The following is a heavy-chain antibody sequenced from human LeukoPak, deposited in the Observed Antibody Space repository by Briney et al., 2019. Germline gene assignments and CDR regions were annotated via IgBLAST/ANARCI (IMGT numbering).Heavy chain of an antibody. J-gene: IGHJ6*03. CDR2: ISQSGST. D-gene: IGHD4-17*01. Sequence: SGTLSLTCTVSGGSISSSKWWSWVRQPPGKGLEWIGEISQSGSTNYNPSLRSRVTISVDKSKNQFSLRLSSVTAADTAVYYCARTPKTVKNYYYMDVWGKGTTVTISS. V-gene: IGHV4-4*02. CDR3: ARTPKTVKNYYYMDV. CDR1: GGSISSSKW.